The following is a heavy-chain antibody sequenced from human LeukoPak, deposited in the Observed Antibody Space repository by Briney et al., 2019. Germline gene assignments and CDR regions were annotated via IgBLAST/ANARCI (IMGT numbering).Heavy chain of an antibody. CDR2: IYYSGSA. D-gene: IGHD3-3*01. Sequence: PSETLSLTCTVSGGSISSSNYYWGWIRQPPGKGLEWIGSIYYSGSAYYNPSLKSRVTISVDTSKNQFSLKLSSMTAADTAVYYCASDDDFWSGSTIYWGQGTLVTVSS. V-gene: IGHV4-39*01. J-gene: IGHJ4*02. CDR3: ASDDDFWSGSTIY. CDR1: GGSISSSNYY.